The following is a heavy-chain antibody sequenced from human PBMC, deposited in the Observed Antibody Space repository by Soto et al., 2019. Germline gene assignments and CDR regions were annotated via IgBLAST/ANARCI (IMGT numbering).Heavy chain of an antibody. Sequence: QVQLVESGGGVVQPGRSLRLSCAASGFTFSSYAMHWVRQAPGKGLEWVAVISYDGSNKYYADSVKGRFTISRDNSKNTLYLQTNSLRAEDTAVYYCAREGVLPSATTGFDYWGQGTLVTVS. J-gene: IGHJ4*02. CDR3: AREGVLPSATTGFDY. CDR2: ISYDGSNK. CDR1: GFTFSSYA. D-gene: IGHD2-2*01. V-gene: IGHV3-30-3*01.